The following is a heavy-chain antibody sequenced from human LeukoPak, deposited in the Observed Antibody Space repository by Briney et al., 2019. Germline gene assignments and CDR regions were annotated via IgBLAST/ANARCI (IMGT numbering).Heavy chain of an antibody. V-gene: IGHV3-49*04. Sequence: GGSLRLSCTASGFHFGDYAMSWVRQAPGKGLEWVGFIRSKVYGGTIQYAASVKGRFTISRDDSKNIAYLQLNSLKTEDTAVYYCARDHNSDYDLFDYWGQGTLVTVSS. J-gene: IGHJ4*02. D-gene: IGHD5-12*01. CDR2: IRSKVYGGTI. CDR3: ARDHNSDYDLFDY. CDR1: GFHFGDYA.